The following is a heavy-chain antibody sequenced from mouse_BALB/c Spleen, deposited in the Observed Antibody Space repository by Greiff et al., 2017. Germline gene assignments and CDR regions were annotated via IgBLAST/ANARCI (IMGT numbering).Heavy chain of an antibody. CDR3: ARRGQIYYYGSSPWFAY. CDR2: INPNNGGT. J-gene: IGHJ3*01. Sequence: EVQLQQSGPELVKPGASVKIPCKASGYTFTDYNMDWVKQSHGKSLEWIGDINPNNGGTIYNQKFKGKATLTVDKSSSTAYMELRSLTSEDTAVYYCARRGQIYYYGSSPWFAYWGQGTLVTVSA. CDR1: GYTFTDYN. D-gene: IGHD1-1*01. V-gene: IGHV1-18*01.